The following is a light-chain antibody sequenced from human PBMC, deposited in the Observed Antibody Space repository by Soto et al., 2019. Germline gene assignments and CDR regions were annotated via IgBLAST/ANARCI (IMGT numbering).Light chain of an antibody. V-gene: IGKV3-15*01. J-gene: IGKJ5*01. Sequence: EVVMTQSPATLSVSPGERATLSCRASEGVSRNLAWYQQKPGQAPRLLIYDASTRATGIPDRFSGGGSGTEFTLTISSLQSEDFVVYYCQQYNSWPPITFGQRTLLEIK. CDR3: QQYNSWPPIT. CDR1: EGVSRN. CDR2: DAS.